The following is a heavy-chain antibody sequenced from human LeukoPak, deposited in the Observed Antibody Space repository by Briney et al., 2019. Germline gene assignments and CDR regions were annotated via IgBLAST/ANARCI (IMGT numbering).Heavy chain of an antibody. D-gene: IGHD3-22*01. CDR3: ANPHYYDSSGRAFDI. Sequence: PGGSLRLSCAASGFTFSSYAMSWVRQAPGKGLEWVSAISGSGGSTYYADSVKGRFTISRDNSKNTLYLQMNSLRAEDTAVYYCANPHYYDSSGRAFDIWGQGTMVTVSS. V-gene: IGHV3-23*01. CDR2: ISGSGGST. CDR1: GFTFSSYA. J-gene: IGHJ3*02.